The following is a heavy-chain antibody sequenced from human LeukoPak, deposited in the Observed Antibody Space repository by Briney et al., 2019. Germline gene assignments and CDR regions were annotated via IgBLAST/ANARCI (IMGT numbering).Heavy chain of an antibody. CDR2: IYYSGTT. Sequence: SETLSLTCTVSGDSITSLTYYWGWIRQPPGKGLEWIASIYYSGTTYYSPSLKSRVTISVNRSDNQFSLRLSSVAAADTAVYFCAGYSSGWSSGGGYWGQGTLVTVSS. CDR1: GDSITSLTYY. CDR3: AGYSSGWSSGGGY. J-gene: IGHJ4*02. V-gene: IGHV4-39*01. D-gene: IGHD6-19*01.